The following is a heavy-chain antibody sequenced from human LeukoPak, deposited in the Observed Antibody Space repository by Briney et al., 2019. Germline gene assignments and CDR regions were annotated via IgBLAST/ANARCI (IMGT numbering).Heavy chain of an antibody. CDR3: ARGYNLDAFDI. CDR1: GVPISNYY. CDR2: IYTSGNT. J-gene: IGHJ3*02. Sequence: SETLSLTCTVSGVPISNYYWSWIRQPAGKGLEWIGRIYTSGNTNYNPSLKSRVTMSVDTSKNQFSLKLSSVTAADTAVYYCARGYNLDAFDIWGQGTMVTVSS. V-gene: IGHV4-4*07. D-gene: IGHD3-22*01.